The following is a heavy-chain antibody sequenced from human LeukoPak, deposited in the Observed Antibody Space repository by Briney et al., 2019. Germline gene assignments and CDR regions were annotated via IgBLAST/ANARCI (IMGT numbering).Heavy chain of an antibody. CDR3: TRPDGDDFWSGYRGFNWFDP. Sequence: PGGSLRLSCAASGFTFSGSAMHWVRQASGKGREWVGRIRSKANSYATAYAASVKGRFTISRDDSKNTAYLQMNSLKTEDTAVYYCTRPDGDDFWSGYRGFNWFDPWGQGTLVTVSS. V-gene: IGHV3-73*01. CDR1: GFTFSGSA. CDR2: IRSKANSYAT. D-gene: IGHD3-3*01. J-gene: IGHJ5*02.